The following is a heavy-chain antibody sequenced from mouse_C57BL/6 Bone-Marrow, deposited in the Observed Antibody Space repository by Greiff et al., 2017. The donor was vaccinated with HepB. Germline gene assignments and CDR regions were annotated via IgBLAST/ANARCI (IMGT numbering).Heavy chain of an antibody. CDR3: ARRDYDGVDY. CDR1: GFTFSDYG. Sequence: EVMLVESGGGLVKPGGSLKLSCAASGFTFSDYGMHWVRQAPEKELEWVAYISSGSSTIYYADTVKGRFTISRDNAKNTLFLQMTSLRSEDTAMYYCARRDYDGVDYWGQGTTLTVSS. CDR2: ISSGSSTI. V-gene: IGHV5-17*01. D-gene: IGHD2-4*01. J-gene: IGHJ2*01.